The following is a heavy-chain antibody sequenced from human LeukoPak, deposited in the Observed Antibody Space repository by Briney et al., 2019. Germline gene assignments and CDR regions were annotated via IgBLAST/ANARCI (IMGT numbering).Heavy chain of an antibody. V-gene: IGHV4-59*11. CDR3: VRDPVYSTVHTNYYYYMDV. D-gene: IGHD4-11*01. CDR2: IYYSGST. J-gene: IGHJ6*03. Sequence: SETLSLTCTVSGGSISSHYWSWIRQPPGKGLEWIGYIYYSGSTNYNPSLKSRVTISVDTSKNQFSLKLSSVTATDTAVYYCVRDPVYSTVHTNYYYYMDVWGKGTTVTVSS. CDR1: GGSISSHY.